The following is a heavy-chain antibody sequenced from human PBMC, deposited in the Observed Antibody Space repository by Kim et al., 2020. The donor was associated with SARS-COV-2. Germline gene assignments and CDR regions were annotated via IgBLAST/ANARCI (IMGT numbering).Heavy chain of an antibody. V-gene: IGHV3-21*01. D-gene: IGHD4-4*01. J-gene: IGHJ6*02. CDR1: GFTFSSYS. CDR3: AGDMTTVTTTSTGYGMDV. CDR2: ISSSSSYI. Sequence: GGSLRLSCAASGFTFSSYSMNWVRQAPGKGLEWVSSISSSSSYIYYADSVKGQFTISRDNAKNSLYLQMNSLRAEDTAVYYCAGDMTTVTTTSTGYGMDVWGQGTTVTVSS.